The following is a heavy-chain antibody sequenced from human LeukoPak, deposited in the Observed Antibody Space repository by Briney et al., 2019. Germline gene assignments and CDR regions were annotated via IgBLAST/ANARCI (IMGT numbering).Heavy chain of an antibody. CDR3: ASSRAVAVPFDY. Sequence: SETLSLTCTVSGGSISSSSYYWGWIRQPPGKGLEWIGSIYYSGSTYYNPSLKSRVTISVDTSKNQFSLKLSSVTAADTAVYYCASSRAVAVPFDYWGQGTLVTVSS. D-gene: IGHD6-19*01. J-gene: IGHJ4*02. V-gene: IGHV4-39*07. CDR2: IYYSGST. CDR1: GGSISSSSYY.